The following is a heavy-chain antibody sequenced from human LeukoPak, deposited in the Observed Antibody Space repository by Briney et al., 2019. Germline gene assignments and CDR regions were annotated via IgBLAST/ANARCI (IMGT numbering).Heavy chain of an antibody. J-gene: IGHJ5*02. CDR3: AKLPTGFPNWFDP. CDR2: VHFNGRT. Sequence: KPSETLSLTCSVSGDSVISGHYCWGWVRQPPGKGLECIASVHFNGRTYSNPSLSGRVTMSIDTSKNQFSLKVTSPTAADTAVYYCAKLPTGFPNWFDPWGLGTLVTVSS. V-gene: IGHV4-39*01. D-gene: IGHD3-10*01. CDR1: GDSVISGHYC.